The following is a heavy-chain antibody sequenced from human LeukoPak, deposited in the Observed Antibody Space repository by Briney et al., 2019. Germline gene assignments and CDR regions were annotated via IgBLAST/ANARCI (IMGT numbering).Heavy chain of an antibody. D-gene: IGHD2-2*02. CDR3: ARRRGYCSSTSCYTNYYGMDV. Sequence: ASVKVSCKASGGTFSSYAISWVRQAPGQGLEWMGGIIPIFGTANYAQKFQGRVTITRDTSASTAYMELSSLRSEDTAVYYCARRRGYCSSTSCYTNYYGMDVWGQGTTVTVSS. J-gene: IGHJ6*02. CDR1: GGTFSSYA. CDR2: IIPIFGTA. V-gene: IGHV1-69*05.